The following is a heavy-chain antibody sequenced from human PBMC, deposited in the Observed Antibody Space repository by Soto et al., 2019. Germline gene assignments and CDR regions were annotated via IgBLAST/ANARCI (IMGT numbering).Heavy chain of an antibody. Sequence: TLSLTCTVSGGSISGYYWSWIRQPPGKGLQWIGYIYSSGSTNYNPSLKSRVTMTRNTSISAAYMELSSLRSEDTAVYYCARERSSGWYVDYWGQGTLVTVSS. D-gene: IGHD6-19*01. V-gene: IGHV4-59*01. CDR1: GGSISGYY. CDR3: ARERSSGWYVDY. CDR2: IYSSGST. J-gene: IGHJ4*02.